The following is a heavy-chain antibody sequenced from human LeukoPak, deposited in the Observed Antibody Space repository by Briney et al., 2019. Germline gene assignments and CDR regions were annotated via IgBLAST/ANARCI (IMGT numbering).Heavy chain of an antibody. Sequence: GGSLRLSCAASGFTFSSYSMNWVRQAPGKGLEWVSYISNSGSIIYYADSVKGRFTISRDNAKNSLYLQMNSLRAEDTAVYYCARRDCDTIKCRGSNWFDPWGQGTLVSVSS. CDR1: GFTFSSYS. D-gene: IGHD3-22*01. J-gene: IGHJ5*02. V-gene: IGHV3-48*01. CDR2: ISNSGSII. CDR3: ARRDCDTIKCRGSNWFDP.